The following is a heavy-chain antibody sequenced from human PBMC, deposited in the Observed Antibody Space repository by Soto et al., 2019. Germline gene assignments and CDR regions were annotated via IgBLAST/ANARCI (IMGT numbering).Heavy chain of an antibody. J-gene: IGHJ2*01. Sequence: SETLSLTCAVYGGSFSGYYWSWIRQPPGKGLEWIGEINHSGSTNYNPSLKSRVTISVDTSKNQFSLKLSSVTAADTAVYYCVRGGSASQQLAQYFDLWGRGTLVTVSS. CDR2: INHSGST. CDR3: VRGGSASQQLAQYFDL. CDR1: GGSFSGYY. V-gene: IGHV4-34*01. D-gene: IGHD6-13*01.